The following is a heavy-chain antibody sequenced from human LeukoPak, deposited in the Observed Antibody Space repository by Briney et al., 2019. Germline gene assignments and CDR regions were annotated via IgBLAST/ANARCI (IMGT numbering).Heavy chain of an antibody. CDR3: ASLTSGSSGWRTSRDY. D-gene: IGHD6-19*01. V-gene: IGHV4-34*01. J-gene: IGHJ4*02. CDR2: INHSGST. Sequence: PSETLSLTCAVYGGSFSGYYWSWIRQPPGKGLEWIGEINHSGSTNYNPSLKSRVTISVDTSKNQFSLKLSSVTAADTAVYYCASLTSGSSGWRTSRDYWGQGTLVTVSS. CDR1: GGSFSGYY.